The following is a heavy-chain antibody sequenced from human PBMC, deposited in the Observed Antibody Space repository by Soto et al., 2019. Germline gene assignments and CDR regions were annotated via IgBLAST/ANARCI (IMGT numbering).Heavy chain of an antibody. D-gene: IGHD2-2*01. CDR3: ARARYCSSTSCPYYFDY. CDR1: GGSYSGYY. CDR2: INHSGST. Sequence: LSLTCAVYGGSYSGYYWSWIRQPPGKGLEWIGEINHSGSTNYNPSLKSRVTISVDTSKNQFSLKLSSVTAADTAVYYCARARYCSSTSCPYYFDYWGQGTLVTVSS. V-gene: IGHV4-34*01. J-gene: IGHJ4*02.